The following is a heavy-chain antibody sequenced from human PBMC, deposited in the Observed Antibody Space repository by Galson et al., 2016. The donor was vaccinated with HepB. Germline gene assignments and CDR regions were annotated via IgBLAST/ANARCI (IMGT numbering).Heavy chain of an antibody. CDR1: GFTFSRSW. V-gene: IGHV3-7*03. J-gene: IGHJ4*02. CDR3: ARDHISGRGPFFDY. Sequence: SLRLSCAASGFTFSRSWMTWVRQAPGRGLEWLANIKEDGSSTNHVASVKGRFTISRDNTKTSLYLQMNSLRAEDTAVYYCARDHISGRGPFFDYWGQGIPVTVSS. CDR2: IKEDGSST. D-gene: IGHD5-12*01.